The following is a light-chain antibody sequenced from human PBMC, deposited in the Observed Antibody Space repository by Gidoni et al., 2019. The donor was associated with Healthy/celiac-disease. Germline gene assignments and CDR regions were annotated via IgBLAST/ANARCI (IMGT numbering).Light chain of an antibody. Sequence: IVMTQSPATLSVSPGDRATLTCRASQSVSSNLAWYQQKPGQAPRLLIYGASTRATGIPARFSGSGSGTEFTLTISSLQSEDFAVYYCQQYNNWLFTFGPGTKVDIK. J-gene: IGKJ3*01. CDR2: GAS. V-gene: IGKV3-15*01. CDR3: QQYNNWLFT. CDR1: QSVSSN.